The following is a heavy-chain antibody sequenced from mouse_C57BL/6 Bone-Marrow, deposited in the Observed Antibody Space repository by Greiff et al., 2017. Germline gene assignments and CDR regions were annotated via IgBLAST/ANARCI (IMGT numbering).Heavy chain of an antibody. V-gene: IGHV5-6*01. J-gene: IGHJ3*01. D-gene: IGHD3-2*02. CDR2: ISSGGSYT. Sequence: EVQVVESGGDLVKPGGSLKLSCAASGFTFSSYGMSWVRQTPDKRLEWVATISSGGSYTYYPDSVKGRFTISRDNAKNTLYLQMSSLKSEDTAMYYCARHQTAKASLAYWGQGTLVTVSA. CDR3: ARHQTAKASLAY. CDR1: GFTFSSYG.